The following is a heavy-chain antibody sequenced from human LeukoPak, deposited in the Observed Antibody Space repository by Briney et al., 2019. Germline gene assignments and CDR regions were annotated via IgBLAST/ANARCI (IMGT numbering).Heavy chain of an antibody. CDR3: AREVDEWELLHAFDI. CDR1: GFTFSSYW. D-gene: IGHD1-26*01. CDR2: IKQDGSEK. Sequence: GGSLRLSCAASGFTFSSYWMSWVRHAPGKGLEWVANIKQDGSEKYYVDSVKGRFTISRDNAKNSLYLQMNSLRAEDTAVYYCAREVDEWELLHAFDIWGQGTMVTVSS. V-gene: IGHV3-7*01. J-gene: IGHJ3*02.